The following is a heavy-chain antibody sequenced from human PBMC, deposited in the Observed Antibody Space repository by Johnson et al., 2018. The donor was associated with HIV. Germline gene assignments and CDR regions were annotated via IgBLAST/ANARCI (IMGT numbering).Heavy chain of an antibody. D-gene: IGHD5-12*01. J-gene: IGHJ3*02. Sequence: EQLVESGGGLVQPGGSLRLSCAASGFSFDDYAMHWVRQVPGKGLEWVAGISGSGGSTFYADSVKGRFTISRDNSKNTLYLQMNSLRVEDTALYYCAKIWGDIAATGDAFDIWGQGTMVTVSS. CDR2: ISGSGGST. CDR3: AKIWGDIAATGDAFDI. CDR1: GFSFDDYA. V-gene: IGHV3-23*04.